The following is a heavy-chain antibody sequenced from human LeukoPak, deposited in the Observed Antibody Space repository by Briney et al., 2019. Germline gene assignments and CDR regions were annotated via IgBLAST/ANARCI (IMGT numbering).Heavy chain of an antibody. CDR1: GGSISSSSYY. J-gene: IGHJ4*02. V-gene: IGHV4-39*02. CDR3: AKRDDSGGNLVDL. CDR2: IYYSGST. D-gene: IGHD3-22*01. Sequence: KPSETLSLTCTVSGGSISSSSYYWGWIRQPPGKGLEWIGSIYYSGSTYYNPSLENRVTISIDTSKNHFSLKLSSLSAADTSVYYCAKRDDSGGNLVDLWGQGTLVTVS.